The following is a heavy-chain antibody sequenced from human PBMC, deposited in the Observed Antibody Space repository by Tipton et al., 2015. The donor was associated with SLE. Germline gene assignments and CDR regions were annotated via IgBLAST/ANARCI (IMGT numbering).Heavy chain of an antibody. CDR1: GDSISGHY. Sequence: TLSLTCTVSGDSISGHYWTWIRQSPGKGLEWIAEISQSGSTNYNPSLQSRVSMSVDTSKSQFSLKMSSLTAADTAMYYCARHKLSRWYFDLWGRGTLVTVSS. CDR3: ARHKLSRWYFDL. V-gene: IGHV4-34*01. CDR2: ISQSGST. J-gene: IGHJ2*01.